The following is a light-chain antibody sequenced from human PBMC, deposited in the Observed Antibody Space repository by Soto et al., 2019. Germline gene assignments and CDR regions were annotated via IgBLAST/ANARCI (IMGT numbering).Light chain of an antibody. Sequence: DIPMTQSPSFVSASVGDRVTITCRASQGFRSWLAWYQQKPGKAPKLLISASSTLQSGVPLRFSGSGSGTDFTLTISSLQPEDFATYYCQQAYSFPHTFGQGTKLEMK. CDR2: ASS. CDR1: QGFRSW. V-gene: IGKV1-12*01. J-gene: IGKJ2*01. CDR3: QQAYSFPHT.